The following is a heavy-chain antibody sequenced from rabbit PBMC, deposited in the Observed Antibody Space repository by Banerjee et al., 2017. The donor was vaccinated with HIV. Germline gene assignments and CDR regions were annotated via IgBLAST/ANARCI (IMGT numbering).Heavy chain of an antibody. J-gene: IGHJ4*01. CDR1: GFSFSSDYY. Sequence: QSLEESGGDLVKPGASLTLTCTASGFSFSSDYYMCWVRQAPGKGLEWIACIYGGSSDVTYYANWAKGRFTISKTSSTTVTLQMTSLTAADTATYFCARESAGDTDSFNLWGPGTLVTVS. V-gene: IGHV1S40*01. CDR3: ARESAGDTDSFNL. D-gene: IGHD2-1*01. CDR2: IYGGSSDVT.